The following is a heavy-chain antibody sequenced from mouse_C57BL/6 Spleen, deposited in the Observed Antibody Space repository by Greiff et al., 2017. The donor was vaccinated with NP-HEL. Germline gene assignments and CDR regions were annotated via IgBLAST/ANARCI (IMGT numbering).Heavy chain of an antibody. J-gene: IGHJ2*01. CDR3: ARRGYDYDDFDY. Sequence: QVQLKQPGAELVKPGASVKMSCKASGYTFTSYWITWVKQRPGQGLEWIGDIYPGSGSTNYNEKFKSKATLTVDTSSSTAYMQLSSLTSEDSAVYYCARRGYDYDDFDYWGQGTTLTVSS. CDR1: GYTFTSYW. V-gene: IGHV1-55*01. CDR2: IYPGSGST. D-gene: IGHD2-4*01.